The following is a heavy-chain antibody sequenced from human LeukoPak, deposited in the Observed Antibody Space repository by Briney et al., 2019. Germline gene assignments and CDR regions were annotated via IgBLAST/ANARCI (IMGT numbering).Heavy chain of an antibody. D-gene: IGHD2-8*01. CDR1: GGTFSIYT. CDR2: IIPILGIA. Sequence: SVKVSCXASGGTFSIYTISWVRQAPGQGLEWMGRIIPILGIANYAQKFQGRVTITADKSTSTAYMELSSLRSEDTAVYYCARTGYCTNGVCYAHYYYYYMDVWGKGTTVTVSS. J-gene: IGHJ6*03. V-gene: IGHV1-69*02. CDR3: ARTGYCTNGVCYAHYYYYYMDV.